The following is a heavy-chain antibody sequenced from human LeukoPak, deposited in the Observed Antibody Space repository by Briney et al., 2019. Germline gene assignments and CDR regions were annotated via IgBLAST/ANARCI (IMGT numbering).Heavy chain of an antibody. J-gene: IGHJ3*02. CDR3: ASYYDFWSGPPFDI. CDR1: GFTFSSYW. CDR2: IKQDGSEK. V-gene: IGHV3-7*01. Sequence: GGSLRLSCAASGFTFSSYWMSWVRQAPGKGLEWVANIKQDGSEKYYVDSVKGRFTTSRDNAKNSLYLQMNSLRAEDTAVYYCASYYDFWSGPPFDIWGQGTMVAVSS. D-gene: IGHD3-3*01.